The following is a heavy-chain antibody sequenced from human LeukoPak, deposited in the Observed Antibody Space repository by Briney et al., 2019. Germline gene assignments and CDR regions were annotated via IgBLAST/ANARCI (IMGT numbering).Heavy chain of an antibody. J-gene: IGHJ3*02. CDR1: GGSISSYY. Sequence: SETLSLTCTVSGGSISSYYWSWIRQPPGKGLEWIGYIYYSGSTNYNPSLKSRVTISVDTSKNQFSLKLSSVTAADTAVYYRARVFFDCGGDCWPPDAFDIWGQGTMVTVSS. D-gene: IGHD2-21*01. CDR3: ARVFFDCGGDCWPPDAFDI. CDR2: IYYSGST. V-gene: IGHV4-59*01.